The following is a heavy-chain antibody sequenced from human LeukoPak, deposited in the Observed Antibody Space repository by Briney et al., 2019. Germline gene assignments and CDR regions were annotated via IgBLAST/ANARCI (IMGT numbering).Heavy chain of an antibody. V-gene: IGHV3-66*01. CDR3: ARWVVATMFDY. CDR2: IYSDGST. J-gene: IGHJ4*02. D-gene: IGHD5-12*01. Sequence: GGSLRLSCAASGFTVSGNYMNWVRQAPGKGLEWVSVIYSDGSTYYADSVKGRFTISRDNSKNTLYLQMNSLRDEDTAVYYCARWVVATMFDYWGQGTLVTVSS. CDR1: GFTVSGNY.